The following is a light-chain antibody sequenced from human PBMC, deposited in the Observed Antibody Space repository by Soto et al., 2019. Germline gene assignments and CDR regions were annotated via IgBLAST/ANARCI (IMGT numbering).Light chain of an antibody. J-gene: IGKJ5*01. CDR3: QQYNNWPPTT. Sequence: DIVMTESPDSLAVSLGERATINCKSSQSIFYSSNNKNFLAWYQQKPGQAPRLLIYLASTRATGIPARFSGSGSGTEFTLTISSLQSEDFAVYYCQQYNNWPPTTFGQGTRLEIK. V-gene: IGKV4-1*01. CDR1: QSIFYSSNNKNF. CDR2: LAS.